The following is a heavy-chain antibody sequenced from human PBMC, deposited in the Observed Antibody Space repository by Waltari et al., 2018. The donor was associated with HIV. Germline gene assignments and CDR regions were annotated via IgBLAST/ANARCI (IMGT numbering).Heavy chain of an antibody. V-gene: IGHV3-7*01. Sequence: EVQLVESGGGLVQPGGSMRLSCAASGFTSSSSWVCWVRQAPGKGLEWVGNIKEGWSVKYDVDPVKGRFTISRDIAKYSLYLQMNSLRAEDTSVYYCASLYSIRWYWFDYWGQGTLGTVSS. D-gene: IGHD6-19*01. CDR3: ASLYSIRWYWFDY. CDR1: GFTSSSSW. J-gene: IGHJ4*02. CDR2: IKEGWSVK.